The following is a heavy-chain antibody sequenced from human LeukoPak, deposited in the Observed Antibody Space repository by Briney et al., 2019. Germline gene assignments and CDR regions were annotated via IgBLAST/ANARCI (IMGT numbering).Heavy chain of an antibody. J-gene: IGHJ4*02. D-gene: IGHD2-15*01. Sequence: SETLSLTCTVSGGSISSYYWSWIRQPPGKGLEWIGYIYYSGSTNYNPSLKSRVTISVDTSKNQFSLKLSSVTAADTAVYYCARVSGYCSGGACYSRCHFDHWGQGTLVTVSS. CDR3: ARVSGYCSGGACYSRCHFDH. CDR2: IYYSGST. V-gene: IGHV4-59*01. CDR1: GGSISSYY.